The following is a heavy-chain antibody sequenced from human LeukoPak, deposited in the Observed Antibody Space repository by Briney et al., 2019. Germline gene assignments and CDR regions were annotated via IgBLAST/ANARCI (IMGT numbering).Heavy chain of an antibody. J-gene: IGHJ5*02. D-gene: IGHD3-22*01. V-gene: IGHV4-4*07. CDR1: GGSISSYY. CDR3: ARLRREIYDSSGYYWDWFDP. CDR2: IYTSGST. Sequence: PSETLSLTCTVSGGSISSYYWSWIRQPSGKGLEWIGRIYTSGSTNYNPSLKSRVTMSVDTSKNQFSLKLSSVTAADTAVYYCARLRREIYDSSGYYWDWFDPWGQGTPVTVSS.